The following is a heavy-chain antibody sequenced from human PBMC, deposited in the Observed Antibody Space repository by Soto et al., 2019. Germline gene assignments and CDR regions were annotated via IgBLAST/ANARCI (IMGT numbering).Heavy chain of an antibody. V-gene: IGHV3-23*01. CDR3: ATRAYYPSSGYYEYYFDY. J-gene: IGHJ4*02. Sequence: EVQILESGGGSVQPGGSLRLSCAASGFTFSNYAMSWVRQAPGEGLEWVSGIGGSGETTYYADSVKGRFTISRDNSKNTLYLQMNSLRAEDTAVYYCATRAYYPSSGYYEYYFDYWGQGTLVTVSS. D-gene: IGHD3-22*01. CDR1: GFTFSNYA. CDR2: IGGSGETT.